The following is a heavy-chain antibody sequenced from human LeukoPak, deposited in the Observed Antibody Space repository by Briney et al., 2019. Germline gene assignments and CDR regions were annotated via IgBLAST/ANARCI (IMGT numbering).Heavy chain of an antibody. D-gene: IGHD3-22*01. Sequence: SETLSLTCTVSGGSISSYYWSWIRQPPGKGLEWIGYIYYSGSTNYNPSLKSRVTISVDTSKTQFSLKLSSVTAADTAVYYCARGARFYDSSGYPTGYWGQGTLVTVSS. CDR3: ARGARFYDSSGYPTGY. CDR2: IYYSGST. CDR1: GGSISSYY. J-gene: IGHJ4*02. V-gene: IGHV4-59*01.